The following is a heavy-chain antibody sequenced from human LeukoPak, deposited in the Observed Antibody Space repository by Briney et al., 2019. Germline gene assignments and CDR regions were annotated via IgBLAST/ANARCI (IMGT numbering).Heavy chain of an antibody. D-gene: IGHD6-19*01. J-gene: IGHJ4*02. CDR1: GGSISIFY. V-gene: IGHV4-59*01. CDR2: IYYSGTT. Sequence: PSETLSLTCTVSGGSISIFYWSWIRQPRGKGLEWVGDIYYSGTTNYNPSLKSRLTISLDTSKNQFSLRLTSVTAADTAVYYCARIDAVAATPTSFDYWGQGTLVTVSS. CDR3: ARIDAVAATPTSFDY.